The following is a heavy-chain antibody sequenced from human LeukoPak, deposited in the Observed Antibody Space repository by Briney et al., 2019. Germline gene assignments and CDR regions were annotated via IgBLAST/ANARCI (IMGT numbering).Heavy chain of an antibody. V-gene: IGHV3-23*01. CDR1: GFTFSSYA. J-gene: IGHJ5*02. CDR2: ISGSGGST. Sequence: GGSLRLSCAASGFTFSSYAMSWVRQAPGKGLEWVSAISGSGGSTYYADSVKGRFTISRDNSKNTLYLQMNSLRAEDTAVYYCAKEDCSSTSCYMGTGFDPWGQGTLVTVSS. D-gene: IGHD2-2*02. CDR3: AKEDCSSTSCYMGTGFDP.